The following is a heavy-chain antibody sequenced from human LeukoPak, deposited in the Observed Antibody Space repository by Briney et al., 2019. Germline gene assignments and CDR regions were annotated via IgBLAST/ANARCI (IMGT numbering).Heavy chain of an antibody. D-gene: IGHD3-22*01. CDR2: IKSKTDGGTT. V-gene: IGHV3-15*01. J-gene: IGHJ4*02. CDR3: TTAIYYDSSGFPYYFDY. CDR1: GFTFSNAW. Sequence: GGSLRLSCAASGFTFSNAWMSWVRQAPGKGLEWVGRIKSKTDGGTTDYAAPVKGRFTISRDDSKNTLYLQMNSLKTEDTAVYYCTTAIYYDSSGFPYYFDYWGQGTLVTVSP.